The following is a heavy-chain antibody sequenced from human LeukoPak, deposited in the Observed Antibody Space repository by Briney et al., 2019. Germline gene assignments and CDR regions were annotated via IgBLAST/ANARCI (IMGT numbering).Heavy chain of an antibody. V-gene: IGHV1-69*05. CDR3: ARVDSWDTAMVTLDY. D-gene: IGHD5-18*01. CDR2: IIPIFGTA. J-gene: IGHJ4*02. Sequence: SVKVSCKASGGTFSSYAISWVRLAPGQGLEWMGRIIPIFGTANYAQKFQGRVTITTDESTSTAYMELSSLRSEDTAVYYCARVDSWDTAMVTLDYWGQGTLVTVSS. CDR1: GGTFSSYA.